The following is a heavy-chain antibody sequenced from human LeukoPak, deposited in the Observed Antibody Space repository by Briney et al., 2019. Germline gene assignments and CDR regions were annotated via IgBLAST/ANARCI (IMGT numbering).Heavy chain of an antibody. CDR1: GYTFTSYG. J-gene: IGHJ4*02. CDR3: ARDSGSPLPHFDY. D-gene: IGHD1-26*01. V-gene: IGHV1-18*01. CDR2: ISAYNGNT. Sequence: GASVKVSCKASGYTFTSYGISWVRQAPGQGLEWMGWISAYNGNTNYAQKLQGRVTMTTDTSTSTGYMELRSLRSDDTAVYYCARDSGSPLPHFDYWGQGTLVTVSS.